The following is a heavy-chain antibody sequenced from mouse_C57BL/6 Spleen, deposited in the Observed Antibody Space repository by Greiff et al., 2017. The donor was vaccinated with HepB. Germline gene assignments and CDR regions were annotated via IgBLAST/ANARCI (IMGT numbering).Heavy chain of an antibody. J-gene: IGHJ3*01. V-gene: IGHV5-9-1*02. CDR1: GFTFSSYA. Sequence: EVKLVESGEGLVKPGGSLKLSCAASGFTFSSYAMSWVRQTPEKRLEWVAYISSGGDYTYYEDTVKGRFTISRDNARNTLYLQMSSLKSEDTAMYYCTRGDYQAWFAYWGQGTLVTVSA. D-gene: IGHD1-1*02. CDR3: TRGDYQAWFAY. CDR2: ISSGGDYT.